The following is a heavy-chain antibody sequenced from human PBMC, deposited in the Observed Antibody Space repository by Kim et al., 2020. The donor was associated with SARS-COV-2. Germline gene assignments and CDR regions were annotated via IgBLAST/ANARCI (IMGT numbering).Heavy chain of an antibody. J-gene: IGHJ4*02. Sequence: GGSLRLSCEASGIILRNFWMRWVRQAPGRGMEWMASIKQDGSQKNYVDSVKGRFTISRDNAKNSLYLQMDSLRAEDMALYYCATSYSDYEDYWGQGTLVTVSS. CDR2: IKQDGSQK. CDR1: GIILRNFW. D-gene: IGHD3-16*01. V-gene: IGHV3-7*01. CDR3: ATSYSDYEDY.